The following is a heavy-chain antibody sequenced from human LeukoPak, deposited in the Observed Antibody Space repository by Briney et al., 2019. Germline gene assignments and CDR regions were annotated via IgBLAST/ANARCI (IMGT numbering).Heavy chain of an antibody. V-gene: IGHV4-59*01. CDR1: GGSISSYY. J-gene: IGHJ4*02. Sequence: PSETLSLTCTVSGGSISSYYWSWIRQPPGKGLEWIGYIYYSGSTNYNPSLKSRVTISVDTSKNQFSLKLSSVTAADTAVYYCARAAPTYYYRFDYWGQGTLVTVSP. CDR2: IYYSGST. D-gene: IGHD3-10*01. CDR3: ARAAPTYYYRFDY.